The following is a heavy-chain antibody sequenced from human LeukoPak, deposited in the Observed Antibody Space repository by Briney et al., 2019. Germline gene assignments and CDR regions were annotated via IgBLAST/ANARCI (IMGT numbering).Heavy chain of an antibody. D-gene: IGHD2-15*01. V-gene: IGHV3-30*04. Sequence: GGSLRLSCAASGFTFSSYAMHWVRQAPGKGLEWVAVISYDGSNKYYADSVKGRFTISRDNSKNTLYLQMNSLRAEDTAVYYCARDPGYCSGGSCDGVFDYWGQGTLVTVSS. CDR3: ARDPGYCSGGSCDGVFDY. CDR1: GFTFSSYA. J-gene: IGHJ4*02. CDR2: ISYDGSNK.